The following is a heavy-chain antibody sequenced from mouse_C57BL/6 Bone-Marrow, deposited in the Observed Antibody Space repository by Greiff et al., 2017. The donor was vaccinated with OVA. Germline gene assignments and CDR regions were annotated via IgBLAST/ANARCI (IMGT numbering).Heavy chain of an antibody. CDR1: GYTFTSYW. J-gene: IGHJ1*03. CDR3: ARKGTGLYFDV. Sequence: QVQLQQSGAELVMPGASVKLSCKASGYTFTSYWMHWVKQRPGQGLEWIGEIDPSDSYTNYNQKFKGKSTLTVDKSSSTAYMQLSSLTSEDSAVYYCARKGTGLYFDVWGTGTTVTVSS. CDR2: IDPSDSYT. V-gene: IGHV1-69*01. D-gene: IGHD4-1*01.